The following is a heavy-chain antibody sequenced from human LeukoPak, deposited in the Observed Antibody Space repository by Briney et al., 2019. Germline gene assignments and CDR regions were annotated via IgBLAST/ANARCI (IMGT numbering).Heavy chain of an antibody. CDR2: IYHSGST. Sequence: SETLSLTCTVSGGSISSSSYYWGWIRQPPGKGLEWIGSIYHSGSTNYNPSLKSRVTISVDKSKNQFSLKLSSVTAADTAVYYCARHYDSSGSGAFDIWGQGTMVTVSS. J-gene: IGHJ3*02. CDR3: ARHYDSSGSGAFDI. CDR1: GGSISSSSYY. D-gene: IGHD3-22*01. V-gene: IGHV4-39*07.